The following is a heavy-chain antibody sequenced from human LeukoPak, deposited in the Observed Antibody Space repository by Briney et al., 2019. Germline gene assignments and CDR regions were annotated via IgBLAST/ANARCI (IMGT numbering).Heavy chain of an antibody. V-gene: IGHV3-30*02. Sequence: GGSLRLSCAASGFTFTTCAMHWVRQAPGKGLEWVAYIRYDGNTKNYADSVKGRFTISRDNSKDMLYLQMNSLRAEDTAVYYCAKQAVAGSYYYYYMDVWGKGTTVTVSS. CDR3: AKQAVAGSYYYYYMDV. CDR2: IRYDGNTK. CDR1: GFTFTTCA. D-gene: IGHD6-19*01. J-gene: IGHJ6*03.